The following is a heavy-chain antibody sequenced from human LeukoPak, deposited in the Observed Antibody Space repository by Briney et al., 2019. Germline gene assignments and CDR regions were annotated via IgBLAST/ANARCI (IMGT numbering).Heavy chain of an antibody. V-gene: IGHV3-48*01. CDR1: GFTFSSYS. CDR2: ISSSSSTI. J-gene: IGHJ4*02. D-gene: IGHD4-17*01. Sequence: PGGSLRLSCAASGFTFSSYSMNWVRQAPGKGLEWVSYISSSSSTIYYADSVKGRFTISRDNAKNSLYLQMNSLRAEDTAVYYCARAYGDYPFDYWGQGTLVTVSS. CDR3: ARAYGDYPFDY.